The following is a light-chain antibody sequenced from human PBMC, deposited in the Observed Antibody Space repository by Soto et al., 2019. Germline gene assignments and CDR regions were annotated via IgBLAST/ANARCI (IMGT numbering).Light chain of an antibody. V-gene: IGKV3-11*01. Sequence: EIVLTQSPATLSLSPGERATLSCRASQSVSSYLAWYQQKPGQAPRLLIYDASNRATGIPARFSGSGSGTDFTLTISSLQSEDFAVYYCQQYTKWPLTFGGGTKVEIK. J-gene: IGKJ4*01. CDR2: DAS. CDR1: QSVSSY. CDR3: QQYTKWPLT.